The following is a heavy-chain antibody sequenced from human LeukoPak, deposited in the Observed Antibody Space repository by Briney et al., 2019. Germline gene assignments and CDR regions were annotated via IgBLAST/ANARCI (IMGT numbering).Heavy chain of an antibody. Sequence: GASVKVSCKPSGYTFTGYYMHWVRQAPGQGLEWMGWINPNSGGTNYAQKFQGRVTMTRDTSISTAYMELSRLRSDDTAVYYCARGSRVLLWFGESSDYYYYMDVWGKGTTVTVSS. CDR3: ARGSRVLLWFGESSDYYYYMDV. J-gene: IGHJ6*03. V-gene: IGHV1-2*02. D-gene: IGHD3-10*01. CDR2: INPNSGGT. CDR1: GYTFTGYY.